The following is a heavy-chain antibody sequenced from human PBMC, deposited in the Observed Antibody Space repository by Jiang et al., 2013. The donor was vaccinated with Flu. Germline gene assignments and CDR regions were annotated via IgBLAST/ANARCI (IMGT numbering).Heavy chain of an antibody. Sequence: VQLVESGGGVVQPGRSLRLSCAASGFTFSSYAMHWVRQAPGKGLEWVAVISYDGSNKYYADSVKGRFTISRDNSKNTLYLQMNSLRAEDTAVYYCARDWGDDYGDLRGAFDIWGQGTMVTVSS. D-gene: IGHD4-17*01. J-gene: IGHJ3*02. CDR3: ARDWGDDYGDLRGAFDI. CDR2: ISYDGSNK. V-gene: IGHV3-30-3*01. CDR1: GFTFSSYA.